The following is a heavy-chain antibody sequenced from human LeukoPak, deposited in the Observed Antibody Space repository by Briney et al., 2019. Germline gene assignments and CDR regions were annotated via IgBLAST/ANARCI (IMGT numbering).Heavy chain of an antibody. CDR1: GFTFSSYA. V-gene: IGHV3-23*01. J-gene: IGHJ1*01. CDR3: AKGVAAAASAEYFQH. D-gene: IGHD6-13*01. CDR2: ISGSGGST. Sequence: SGGSLRLSCAASGFTFSSYAMSWVRQAPGKGLEWASAISGSGGSTYYADSVKGRFTISRDNSKNTLYLQMNSLRAEDTAVYYCAKGVAAAASAEYFQHWGQGTLVTVSS.